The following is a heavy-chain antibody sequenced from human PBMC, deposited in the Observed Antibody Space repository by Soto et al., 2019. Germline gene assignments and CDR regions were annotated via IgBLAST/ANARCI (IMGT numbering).Heavy chain of an antibody. J-gene: IGHJ5*02. CDR2: IYHSGST. D-gene: IGHD4-17*01. V-gene: IGHV4-38-2*02. CDR1: GYSISSAYY. CDR3: ARDKAMTTVSEWFDP. Sequence: SETLSLTCAVSGYSISSAYYWGWIRQPPGKGLEWIGSIYHSGSTYYNPSLKSRVTISVDTSKNQFSLKLSSVTAADTAVYYCARDKAMTTVSEWFDPWGQGTLVTVSS.